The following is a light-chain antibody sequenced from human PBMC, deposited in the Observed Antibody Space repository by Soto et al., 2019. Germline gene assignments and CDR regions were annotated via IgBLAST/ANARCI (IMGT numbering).Light chain of an antibody. Sequence: EIVLTQSPGTLSLSPGERATVSCRASQSVSSSYLAWYQQKPGQAPRLLIYGASSRATGIPDRFSGGGSGTDFTLIISRLESEDFAVYFCHQYDSSLWTFGQGTKVDNK. V-gene: IGKV3-20*01. CDR3: HQYDSSLWT. CDR2: GAS. J-gene: IGKJ1*01. CDR1: QSVSSSY.